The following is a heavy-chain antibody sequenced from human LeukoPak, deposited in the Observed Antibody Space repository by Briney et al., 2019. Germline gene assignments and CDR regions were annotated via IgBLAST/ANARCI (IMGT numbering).Heavy chain of an antibody. CDR2: VSNDGDTK. CDR3: AKDDSGYDSETSFDS. CDR1: GFIFSSYG. V-gene: IGHV3-30*18. Sequence: GGSLRLSCAASGFIFSSYGMHWVRQAPGKGLGWVAVVSNDGDTKFHADSVKGRFTLSRDNSKNTLYLQMHSLRAEDTAVYYCAKDDSGYDSETSFDSSGQGTLVTVSS. D-gene: IGHD5-12*01. J-gene: IGHJ4*02.